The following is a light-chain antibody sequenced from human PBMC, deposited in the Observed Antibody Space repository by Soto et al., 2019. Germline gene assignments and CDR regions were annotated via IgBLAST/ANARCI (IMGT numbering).Light chain of an antibody. CDR2: DVS. V-gene: IGLV2-14*01. CDR3: SSYASSSPFV. J-gene: IGLJ1*01. Sequence: QSVLTQPASVSGSPGQSITISCTGTGRDVGGYKYVSWYQQLPGKAPKLMIYDVSYRPSGVSNRFSGSKSGTTASLIISGLQAEDEADYYCSSYASSSPFVFGTGTKSPS. CDR1: GRDVGGYKY.